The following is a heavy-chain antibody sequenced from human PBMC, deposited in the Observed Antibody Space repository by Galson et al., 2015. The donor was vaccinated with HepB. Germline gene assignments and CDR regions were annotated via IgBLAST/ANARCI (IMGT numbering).Heavy chain of an antibody. V-gene: IGHV3-21*01. CDR1: GFTFSSYS. CDR2: ISSSSSYI. J-gene: IGHJ3*02. CDR3: ARDRLGDSGYDLGAFDI. Sequence: SLRLSCAASGFTFSSYSMNWVRQAPGKGLEWVSSISSSSSYIYYADSVKGRFTISRDNAKNSLYLQMNSLRAEDTAVYYCARDRLGDSGYDLGAFDIWGQGTMVTVSS. D-gene: IGHD5-12*01.